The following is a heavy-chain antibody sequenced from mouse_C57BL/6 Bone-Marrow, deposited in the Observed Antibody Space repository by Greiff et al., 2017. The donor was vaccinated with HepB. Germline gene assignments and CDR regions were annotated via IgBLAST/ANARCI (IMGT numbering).Heavy chain of an antibody. Sequence: EVQLQQSVAELVRPGASVKLSCTASGFNIKNTYMHWVKQRPEQGLEWIGWIDPENGDTEYASKFQGKATITADTSSNTAYLQLSSLTSEDTAVYYCTTYLTTVVVDWYFDVWGTGTTVTVSS. CDR1: GFNIKNTY. V-gene: IGHV14-4*01. CDR2: IDPENGDT. D-gene: IGHD1-1*01. CDR3: TTYLTTVVVDWYFDV. J-gene: IGHJ1*03.